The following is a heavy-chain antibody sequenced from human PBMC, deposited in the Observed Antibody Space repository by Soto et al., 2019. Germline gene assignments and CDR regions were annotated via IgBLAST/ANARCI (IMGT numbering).Heavy chain of an antibody. D-gene: IGHD4-17*01. CDR1: GVSISSSNW. J-gene: IGHJ4*02. CDR2: IYHSGST. CDR3: ARDPTTGSFDS. V-gene: IGHV4-4*02. Sequence: SETLSLTCTVSGVSISSSNWWSWVRQPPGKGLEWIGEIYHSGSTNYNPSLKSRVTISIDKSKNRFSLKLSSVTAADTAMYYCARDPTTGSFDSWGQGTLVTVSS.